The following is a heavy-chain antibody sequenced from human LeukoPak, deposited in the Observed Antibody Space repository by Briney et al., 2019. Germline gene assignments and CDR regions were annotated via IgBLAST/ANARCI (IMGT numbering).Heavy chain of an antibody. CDR1: GGTFSSYA. Sequence: ASVKVSCKASGGTFSSYAISWVRQAPGQGLEWMGGIIPIFGTANYAQKFQGRVTITADESTSTAYMELSSLRSEDTAVYYCARSTYYYDSSGYHYFDYWGQGTLVTVSS. V-gene: IGHV1-69*13. CDR3: ARSTYYYDSSGYHYFDY. CDR2: IIPIFGTA. D-gene: IGHD3-22*01. J-gene: IGHJ4*02.